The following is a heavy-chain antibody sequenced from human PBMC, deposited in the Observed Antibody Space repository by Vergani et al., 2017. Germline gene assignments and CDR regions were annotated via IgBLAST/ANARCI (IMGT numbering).Heavy chain of an antibody. CDR2: ISYDGTQK. D-gene: IGHD1-1*01. CDR3: ARVSFLNWNHLNY. CDR1: GYTSSYYG. J-gene: IGHJ4*02. Sequence: QVHLVESGGGVVQPGRSLRLSCVVSGYTSSYYGMHWVRQAPGKGLEWVAVISYDGTQKYYADSVKGRFTISRDNAKNSLYLQMNSLRAEDTAVYYCARVSFLNWNHLNYWGQGTLVTVSS. V-gene: IGHV3-30*03.